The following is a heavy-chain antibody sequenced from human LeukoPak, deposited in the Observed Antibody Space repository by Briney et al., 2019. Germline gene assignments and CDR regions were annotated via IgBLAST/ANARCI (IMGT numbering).Heavy chain of an antibody. J-gene: IGHJ4*02. Sequence: PSETLSLTCDVSGGSISSDHWWSWVRQSPGKGLEWIGEIYHSGSTNSKPSLKSRVTISLDKSKNQFSLKLSSVTAADTAVYYCARVVVVPTATHVDYWGQGTLVTVSS. CDR3: ARVVVVPTATHVDY. CDR2: IYHSGST. D-gene: IGHD2-2*01. V-gene: IGHV4-4*02. CDR1: GGSISSDHW.